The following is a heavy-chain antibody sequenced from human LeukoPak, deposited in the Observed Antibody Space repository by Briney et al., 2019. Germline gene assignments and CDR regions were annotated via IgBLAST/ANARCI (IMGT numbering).Heavy chain of an antibody. CDR1: GFTFIDAW. J-gene: IGHJ4*02. Sequence: GGSLRLSCAASGFTFIDAWMSWVRQAPGKGLEWVGRIKSKAGGGTPDYAAPVKGRLTISRDDSQNTLYVQMDSLTTDDTAVYYCATIRDSSSWAFDYWGQGTLVTVSS. D-gene: IGHD6-13*01. V-gene: IGHV3-15*01. CDR3: ATIRDSSSWAFDY. CDR2: IKSKAGGGTP.